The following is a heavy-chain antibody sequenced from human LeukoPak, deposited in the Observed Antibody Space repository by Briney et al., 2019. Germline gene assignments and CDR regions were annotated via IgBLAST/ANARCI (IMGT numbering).Heavy chain of an antibody. CDR2: TVSEIDGGTT. V-gene: IGHV3-15*04. Sequence: GGSLRLSCAVSGFTFNYAWMSWVRQVPGKGLEWVGQTVSEIDGGTTDYATPVKGRFTISRDDSKSTLYLQMNSLKIEDTAVYYCTTDEDWNYARKDVWGQGATVIVSS. CDR1: GFTFNYAW. J-gene: IGHJ6*02. CDR3: TTDEDWNYARKDV. D-gene: IGHD1-7*01.